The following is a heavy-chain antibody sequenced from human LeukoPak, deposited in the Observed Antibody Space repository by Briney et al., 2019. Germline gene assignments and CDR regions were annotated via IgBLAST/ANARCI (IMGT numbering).Heavy chain of an antibody. Sequence: GGSLRLSCAASGFTFSSYAMSWVRQAPGKGLEWVSLISGSSSSTYYVDSVKGRFTISRDNSKNTAYLQMNNLRAEDTAVYYCAKTGPSGYVYDVFDIWGQGTMVTVSS. CDR1: GFTFSSYA. D-gene: IGHD3-22*01. CDR2: ISGSSSST. CDR3: AKTGPSGYVYDVFDI. V-gene: IGHV3-23*01. J-gene: IGHJ3*02.